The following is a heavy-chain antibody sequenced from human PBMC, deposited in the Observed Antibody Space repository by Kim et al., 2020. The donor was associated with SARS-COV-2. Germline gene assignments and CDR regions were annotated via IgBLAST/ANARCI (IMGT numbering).Heavy chain of an antibody. J-gene: IGHJ1*01. Sequence: GGSLRLSCAASGFTFSSYEMNWVRQAPGKGLEWVSYISSSGSTIYYADSVKGRFTISRDNAKNSLYLQMNSLRAEDTAVYYCATIAVDAEYFQHWGQGTLVTVSS. D-gene: IGHD6-19*01. CDR3: ATIAVDAEYFQH. CDR2: ISSSGSTI. V-gene: IGHV3-48*03. CDR1: GFTFSSYE.